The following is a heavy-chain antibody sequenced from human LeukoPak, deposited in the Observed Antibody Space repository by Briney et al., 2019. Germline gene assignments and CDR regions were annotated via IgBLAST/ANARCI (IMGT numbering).Heavy chain of an antibody. V-gene: IGHV3-9*01. J-gene: IGHJ4*02. CDR1: GFTFDDYA. D-gene: IGHD2-15*01. CDR2: ISWNSGSI. Sequence: GRSLRLSCAASGFTFDDYAMHWVRQAPGKGQEWVSGISWNSGSIGYADSVKGRFTISRDNAKNSLYLQMNSLRAEDTAVYYCARGRTSCSGGSCKGLPLDYWGQGTLVTVSS. CDR3: ARGRTSCSGGSCKGLPLDY.